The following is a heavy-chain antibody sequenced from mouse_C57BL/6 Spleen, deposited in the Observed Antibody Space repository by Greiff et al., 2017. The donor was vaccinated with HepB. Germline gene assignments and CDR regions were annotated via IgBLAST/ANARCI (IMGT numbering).Heavy chain of an antibody. CDR3: ARILGYFDY. J-gene: IGHJ2*01. CDR1: GFTFSDYG. D-gene: IGHD4-1*01. CDR2: ISSGSSTI. Sequence: EVMLVESGGGLVKPGGSLKLSCAASGFTFSDYGMHWVRQAPEKGLEWVAYISSGSSTISYADTVKGRFPISRDNAKNPLFLQMTSLRSEDTAMYYCARILGYFDYWGQGTTLTVSS. V-gene: IGHV5-17*01.